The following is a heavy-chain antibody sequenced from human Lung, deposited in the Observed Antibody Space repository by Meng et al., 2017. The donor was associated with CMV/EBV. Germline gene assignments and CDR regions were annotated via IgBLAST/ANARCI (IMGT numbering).Heavy chain of an antibody. CDR3: ARGTYISGWYYYYYYYAMDV. V-gene: IGHV3-49*04. CDR2: IRSKAFGGTT. J-gene: IGHJ6*02. CDR1: GFTFSNST. D-gene: IGHD6-19*01. Sequence: SCTASGFTFSNSTMSWVRQAPGKGLEWVGFIRSKAFGGTTEYAASVKGRFTISRDDSKGIACLQMNSLKVEDTAVYYCARGTYISGWYYYYYYYAMDVWGQGTTVTVSS.